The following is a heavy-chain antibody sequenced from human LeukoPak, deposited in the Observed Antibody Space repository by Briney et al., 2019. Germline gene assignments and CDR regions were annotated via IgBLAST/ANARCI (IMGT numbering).Heavy chain of an antibody. CDR1: GSPFSSYS. CDR2: ISASGSNI. V-gene: IGHV3-48*01. J-gene: IGHJ4*02. Sequence: GGSLRLSCAVSGSPFSSYSMNWVRQAPGKGLEWVSYISASGSNIYYLDAVKGRFTVSRDNAMNSLFLQMDRPRAEDTAIYYCVRVKGTYFDFWGQGTPVTVSP. D-gene: IGHD1-1*01. CDR3: VRVKGTYFDF.